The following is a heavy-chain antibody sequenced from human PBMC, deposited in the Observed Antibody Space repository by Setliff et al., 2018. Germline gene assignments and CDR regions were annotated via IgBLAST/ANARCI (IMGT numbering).Heavy chain of an antibody. D-gene: IGHD6-13*01. V-gene: IGHV4-39*07. CDR2: IYYSGST. Sequence: SETLSLTCTVSGGSISSSSYYWGWIRQPPGKGLEWIGSIYYSGSTYYNPSLKSRVTISXXTSKNQFSLKLSSVTAADTAVYYCARVLAAAGYYYYGMDVWGQGTTVTVSS. J-gene: IGHJ6*02. CDR1: GGSISSSSYY. CDR3: ARVLAAAGYYYYGMDV.